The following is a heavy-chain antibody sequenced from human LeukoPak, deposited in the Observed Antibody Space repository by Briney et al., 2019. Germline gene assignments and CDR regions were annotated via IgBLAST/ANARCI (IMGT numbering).Heavy chain of an antibody. Sequence: GGSLRLSCAASGFTVSSDYMSWVRQAPGKGLEWVSVIYSDGGTKYADSVKGRFSISRDNSKNTVYLQMNSLRGEDTAVYYCVRWLWDYWGQGTLVTVSS. CDR3: VRWLWDY. D-gene: IGHD4-23*01. V-gene: IGHV3-66*01. CDR1: GFTVSSDY. J-gene: IGHJ4*02. CDR2: IYSDGGT.